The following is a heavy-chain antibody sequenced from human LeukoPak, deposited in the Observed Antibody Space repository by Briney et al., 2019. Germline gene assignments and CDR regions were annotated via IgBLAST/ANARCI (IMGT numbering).Heavy chain of an antibody. CDR2: IYSGGST. Sequence: GGSLRLSCAASGFTVSSNYMSWARQAPGKGLEWVSVIYSGGSTYYADSVKGRFTISRDNSKNTLYLQMNSLRAEDTAVYYCARIRSDGSGSYYLGYWGQGTLVTVSS. CDR1: GFTVSSNY. V-gene: IGHV3-66*01. D-gene: IGHD3-10*01. CDR3: ARIRSDGSGSYYLGY. J-gene: IGHJ4*02.